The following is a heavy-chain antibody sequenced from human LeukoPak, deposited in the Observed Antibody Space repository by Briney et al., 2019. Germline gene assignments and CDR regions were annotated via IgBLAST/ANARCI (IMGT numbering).Heavy chain of an antibody. J-gene: IGHJ6*03. D-gene: IGHD6-13*01. CDR3: ARETFYSSSSIAYYYYYYMDV. Sequence: GGSLRLSCAASGFTFSSYWMSWVRQAPGKGLEWVANIKQDGSEKYYVDSVKGRFTISRDNAKNSLYLQMNSLRAEDTAVYYCARETFYSSSSIAYYYYYYMDVWGKGTTVTVSS. CDR2: IKQDGSEK. CDR1: GFTFSSYW. V-gene: IGHV3-7*01.